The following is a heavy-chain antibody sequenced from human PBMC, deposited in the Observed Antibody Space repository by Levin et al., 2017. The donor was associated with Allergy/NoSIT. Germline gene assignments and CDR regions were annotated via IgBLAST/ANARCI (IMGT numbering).Heavy chain of an antibody. CDR2: IYWDDDK. Sequence: ASGPTLVKPTQTLTLTCTFSGFSLSTSGVGVGWIRQPPGKALEWLALIYWDDDKRYSPSLKSRRTITKDTSKNQVVLTMTNMDPVDTATYYCAHTTYYYDSSGYPHTWGQGTLVTVSS. CDR1: GFSLSTSGVG. J-gene: IGHJ5*02. CDR3: AHTTYYYDSSGYPHT. V-gene: IGHV2-5*02. D-gene: IGHD3-22*01.